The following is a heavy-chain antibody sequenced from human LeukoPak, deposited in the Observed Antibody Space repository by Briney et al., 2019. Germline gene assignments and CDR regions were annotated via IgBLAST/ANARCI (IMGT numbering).Heavy chain of an antibody. CDR2: INHSGST. CDR3: ARTRASLTVNAFYYFDY. D-gene: IGHD4-11*01. J-gene: IGHJ4*02. Sequence: SETLSLTCAVYGGSFSGYYWSWIRQPPGKGLEWIGEINHSGSTYYNPSLKSRVTISVDTSKNQFSLKLSSVTAADTAVYYCARTRASLTVNAFYYFDYWGQGTLVTVSS. CDR1: GGSFSGYY. V-gene: IGHV4-34*09.